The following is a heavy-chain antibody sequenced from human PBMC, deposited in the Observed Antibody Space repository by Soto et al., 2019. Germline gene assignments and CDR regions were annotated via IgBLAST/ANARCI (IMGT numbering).Heavy chain of an antibody. V-gene: IGHV4-31*03. Sequence: SETLSLTCTVSGGSISSGGYYWSWIRQHPGKGLEWIGYIYYSGSTYYNPSLKSRVTISVDTSKNQFSLKLSSVTAADTAVYYCARDVYCSGGSCPPRGGAFDIWGQGTMVTVSS. CDR2: IYYSGST. J-gene: IGHJ3*02. CDR3: ARDVYCSGGSCPPRGGAFDI. D-gene: IGHD2-15*01. CDR1: GGSISSGGYY.